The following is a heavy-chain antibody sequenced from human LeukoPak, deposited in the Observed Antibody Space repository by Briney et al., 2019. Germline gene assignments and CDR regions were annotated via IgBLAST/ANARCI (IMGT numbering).Heavy chain of an antibody. CDR1: GGSFSGYY. D-gene: IGHD1-26*01. J-gene: IGHJ6*02. V-gene: IGHV4-34*01. CDR3: ARNVDVGYYYYGMDV. CDR2: INHSGST. Sequence: SETLSLTCAVYGGSFSGYYWSWIRQPPGKGLEWIGEINHSGSTNYNPSLKSRVTISVDTSKNQFSLKLSSVTAADTAVYYCARNVDVGYYYYGMDVWGQGTTVTVSS.